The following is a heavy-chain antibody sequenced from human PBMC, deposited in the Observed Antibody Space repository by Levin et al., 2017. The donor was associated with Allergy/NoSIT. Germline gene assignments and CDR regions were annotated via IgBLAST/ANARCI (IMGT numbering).Heavy chain of an antibody. J-gene: IGHJ4*02. D-gene: IGHD6-19*01. CDR1: GFTFSSYA. CDR2: ISGSGGST. V-gene: IGHV3-23*01. CDR3: ARAVSGEQWLGKRAYYFDY. Sequence: GESLKISCAASGFTFSSYAMSWVRQAPGKGLEWVSAISGSGGSTYYADSVKGRFTISRDNSKNTLYLQMNSLRAEDTAVYYCARAVSGEQWLGKRAYYFDYWGQGTLVTVSS.